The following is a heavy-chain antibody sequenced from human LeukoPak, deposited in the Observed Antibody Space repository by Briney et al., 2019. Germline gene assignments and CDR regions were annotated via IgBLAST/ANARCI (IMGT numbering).Heavy chain of an antibody. D-gene: IGHD2-8*01. V-gene: IGHV3-23*01. J-gene: IGHJ4*02. CDR3: AKDTSIGRYCTNGVCSPFDY. Sequence: SGGSLRLSCAGSGFTFSSYAMSWVRQAPGKGLEWVSAISDTGATTYDADSVKGRFTISRDNSRSTLYLQMNSLRAEDMALYYCAKDTSIGRYCTNGVCSPFDYWGQGTLVTVSS. CDR2: ISDTGATT. CDR1: GFTFSSYA.